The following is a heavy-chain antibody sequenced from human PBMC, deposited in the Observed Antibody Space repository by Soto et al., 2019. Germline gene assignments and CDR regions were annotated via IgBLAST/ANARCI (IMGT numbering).Heavy chain of an antibody. V-gene: IGHV5-51*01. CDR3: ARQKLWMATINNDAFDI. J-gene: IGHJ3*02. D-gene: IGHD2-21*01. CDR2: IYPGDSDT. Sequence: GESLKISCKGSGYTFNKYWIAWVRQMPGQGLEWMGTIYPGDSDTTYSPSVQGHVTISVDESINTAYLQWASLEASDTAMYYCARQKLWMATINNDAFDIWGQGTMVTVSS. CDR1: GYTFNKYW.